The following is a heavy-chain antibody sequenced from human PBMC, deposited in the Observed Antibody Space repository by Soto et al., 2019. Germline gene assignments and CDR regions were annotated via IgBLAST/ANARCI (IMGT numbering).Heavy chain of an antibody. CDR1: GVSFNNNG. V-gene: IGHV1-69*01. D-gene: IGHD3-10*01. CDR3: ARVLYYGSGSYSPYGMDV. Sequence: QVQLVQSGAEVKKPGSSVKVSCKTSGVSFNNNGIGWVRQAPGHGLEWMGGVSPPFRTSNYARKCQGRISITAGASTGTVNMELSSLTSEDTAQYYCARVLYYGSGSYSPYGMDVWGQGTTVTGSS. J-gene: IGHJ6*02. CDR2: VSPPFRTS.